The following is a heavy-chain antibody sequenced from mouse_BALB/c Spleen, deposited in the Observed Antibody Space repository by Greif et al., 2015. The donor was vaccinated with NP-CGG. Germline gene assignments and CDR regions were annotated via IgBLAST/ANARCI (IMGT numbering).Heavy chain of an antibody. J-gene: IGHJ4*01. CDR1: GFTFSSYT. Sequence: DVKLVESGGGLVKPGGSLKLSCAASGFTFSSYTMSWVRQTPEKRLEWVATISSGGSYTHYPDSVKGRFTISRDNAKNTLYLQMSSLKSEDTAMYYCARGGGSYDMDYRGQGTSVTVSS. CDR3: ARGGGSYDMDY. CDR2: ISSGGSYT. V-gene: IGHV5-6-4*01. D-gene: IGHD1-1*01.